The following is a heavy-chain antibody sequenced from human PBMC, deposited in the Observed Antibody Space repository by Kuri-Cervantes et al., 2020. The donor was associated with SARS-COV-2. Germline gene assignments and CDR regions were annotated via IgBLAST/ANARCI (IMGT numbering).Heavy chain of an antibody. Sequence: GGSLRLSCAASGFTFISYAMHWVRQAPGKGLEWVANIKQDGSEKYYVDSVKGRFTISRDNAKNSLYLQMNSLRAEDTAVYYCARDRHLAVAGHFDYWGQGTLVTVSS. CDR1: GFTFISYA. V-gene: IGHV3-7*05. J-gene: IGHJ4*02. CDR3: ARDRHLAVAGHFDY. CDR2: IKQDGSEK. D-gene: IGHD6-19*01.